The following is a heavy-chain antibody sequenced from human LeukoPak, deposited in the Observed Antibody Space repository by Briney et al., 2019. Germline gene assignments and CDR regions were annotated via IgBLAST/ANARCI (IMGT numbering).Heavy chain of an antibody. D-gene: IGHD3-22*01. J-gene: IGHJ4*02. V-gene: IGHV3-23*01. CDR1: GFTFSSYA. CDR3: AKDPADYDVYYFDY. Sequence: GGSLRLFCAASGFTFSSYAMSWVRQAPGKGLEWVSAISGSGGSTYYADSVKGRFTISRDNSKNTLYLQMNSLRAEDTAVYYCAKDPADYDVYYFDYWGQGTLVTVPS. CDR2: ISGSGGST.